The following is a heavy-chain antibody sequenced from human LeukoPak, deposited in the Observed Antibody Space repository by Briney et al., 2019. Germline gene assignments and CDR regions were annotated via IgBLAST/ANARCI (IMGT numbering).Heavy chain of an antibody. D-gene: IGHD3-9*01. CDR2: ISGSGGST. J-gene: IGHJ4*02. CDR1: GFTFSDYY. V-gene: IGHV3-23*01. Sequence: GRSLRLSCVAFGFTFSDYYMSWVRQAPGKGLEWVSAISGSGGSTYYADSVKGRFTISRDNSKNTLYLQMNSLRAEDTAVYYCAKDRDILTGDYFDYWGQGTLVTVSS. CDR3: AKDRDILTGDYFDY.